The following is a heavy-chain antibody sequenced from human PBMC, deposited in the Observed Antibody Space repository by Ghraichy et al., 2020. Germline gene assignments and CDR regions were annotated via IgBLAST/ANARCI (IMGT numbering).Heavy chain of an antibody. Sequence: GSLRLSCAASGFTFSSYSMNWVRQAPGKGLEWVSSISSSNSYIYYADSVKGRFTISRDNAKNSLYLQMNSLRAEDTAVYYCARDLDYYDSSGYYSGYYFDYWGQGTLVTVSS. J-gene: IGHJ4*02. CDR1: GFTFSSYS. V-gene: IGHV3-21*01. D-gene: IGHD3-22*01. CDR2: ISSSNSYI. CDR3: ARDLDYYDSSGYYSGYYFDY.